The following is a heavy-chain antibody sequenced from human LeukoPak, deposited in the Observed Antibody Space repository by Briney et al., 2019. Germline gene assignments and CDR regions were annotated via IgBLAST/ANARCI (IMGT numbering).Heavy chain of an antibody. CDR3: ARAVSGNYYDY. CDR1: GFTFSSDR. D-gene: IGHD1-26*01. CDR2: INSDGSIT. V-gene: IGHV3-74*01. J-gene: IGHJ4*02. Sequence: GGSLRLSCAASGFTFSSDRMHWVRQAPGQGLVWVSRINSDGSITSYADYVKGRFTISRDNAKNTLYLQMNSLRAEDTAVYCCARAVSGNYYDYWGQGTLVTVSS.